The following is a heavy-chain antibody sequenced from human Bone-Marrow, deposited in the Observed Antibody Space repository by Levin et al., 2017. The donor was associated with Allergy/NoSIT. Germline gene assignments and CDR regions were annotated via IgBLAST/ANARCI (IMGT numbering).Heavy chain of an antibody. CDR3: ARGQDEQDS. CDR1: GFTFSTYS. J-gene: IGHJ4*02. Sequence: GGSLRLSCSASGFTFSTYSMSWVRQAPGKGLEWISYINSISSTRYYADSVKGRFTISRDNDNKTLYLQMNSLRGDDTAVYYCARGQDEQDSWGQGTLVFVSS. V-gene: IGHV3-48*01. D-gene: IGHD2-15*01. CDR2: INSISSTR.